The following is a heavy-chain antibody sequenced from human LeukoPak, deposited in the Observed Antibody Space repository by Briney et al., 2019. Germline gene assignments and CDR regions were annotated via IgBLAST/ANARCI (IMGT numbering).Heavy chain of an antibody. CDR2: IYPGDSDT. CDR3: ARHKAVAGENWFDT. V-gene: IGHV5-51*01. CDR1: GYSFSNYW. J-gene: IGHJ5*02. D-gene: IGHD6-19*01. Sequence: GESLKISWKGSGYSFSNYWIGWVRQMPGKGLQWMGIIYPGDSDTRYSPSFQGQVTISADKSINTAYLQWSSLKASDSAMYYCARHKAVAGENWFDTWGQGTLVTVSS.